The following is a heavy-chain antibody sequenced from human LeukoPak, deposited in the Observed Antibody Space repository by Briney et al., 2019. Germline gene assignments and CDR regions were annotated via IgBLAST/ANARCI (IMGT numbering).Heavy chain of an antibody. V-gene: IGHV3-15*01. CDR1: GFAFNYAW. D-gene: IGHD4-11*01. CDR3: ATTWATVTTADY. Sequence: PGGSLRLSCAASGFAFNYAWVSWVRQAPGKGLEWIGRIKSKPDGGTTDYAAPVKGRFTISRDDSKNTLYLQMNSLRAEDTAVYYCATTWATVTTADYWGQGTLVTVSS. J-gene: IGHJ4*02. CDR2: IKSKPDGGTT.